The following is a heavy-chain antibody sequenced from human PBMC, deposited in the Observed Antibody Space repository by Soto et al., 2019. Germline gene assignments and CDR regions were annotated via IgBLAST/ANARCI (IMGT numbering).Heavy chain of an antibody. V-gene: IGHV3-72*01. CDR3: AGDGTFCSRGGCHPT. CDR2: SRNKANSYTT. J-gene: IGHJ5*02. CDR1: GFTFSDHY. Sequence: EVQLLQSGGGLVQPGGSLRLSCAASGFTFSDHYMDWVRQAPGKGLEWVGRSRNKANSYTTEYAAPVKGRFTISRDDSENSVFLQMNSLKTEDTAVYFCAGDGTFCSRGGCHPTWGLGTLVTVSS. D-gene: IGHD2-15*01.